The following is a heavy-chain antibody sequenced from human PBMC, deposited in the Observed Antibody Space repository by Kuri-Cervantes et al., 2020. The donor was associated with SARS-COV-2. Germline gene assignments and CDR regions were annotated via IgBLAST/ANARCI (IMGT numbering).Heavy chain of an antibody. Sequence: GESLKISCAASGFTFSSYEMNWVRQAPGKGLEWVSYISCSGSTIYYADSVKGRFTISRDNAKNSLDLQMNSLRAEDTAVYYCARSPGGAEGDYWGQGTLVTVSS. CDR1: GFTFSSYE. CDR3: ARSPGGAEGDY. J-gene: IGHJ4*02. CDR2: ISCSGSTI. D-gene: IGHD3-16*01. V-gene: IGHV3-48*03.